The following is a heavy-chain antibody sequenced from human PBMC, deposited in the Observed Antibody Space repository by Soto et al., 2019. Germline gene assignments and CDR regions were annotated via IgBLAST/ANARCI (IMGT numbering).Heavy chain of an antibody. CDR3: ASSPGFLPPPEYYRYGMDV. Sequence: PGGSLRLSCSASGFTFSNYWMHWVRQAPGKGVGWISRINDQGGSPTYADSVKGRFTISRDISKNTLYLQMDSLRTEDTAVYHCASSPGFLPPPEYYRYGMDVWGQGTTVTVSS. D-gene: IGHD3-10*01. CDR2: INDQGGSP. CDR1: GFTFSNYW. V-gene: IGHV3-74*01. J-gene: IGHJ6*02.